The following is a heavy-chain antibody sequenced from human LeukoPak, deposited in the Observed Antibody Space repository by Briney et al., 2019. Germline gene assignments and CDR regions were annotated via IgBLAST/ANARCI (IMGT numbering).Heavy chain of an antibody. J-gene: IGHJ5*02. Sequence: ASVKVSCKASGYTFTGYYMHWVRQAPGQGLEWMGWINPNSGGTNYAQKFQGRVTMTRDTSISTAYMELSRLRSDDTAVYYCARSYYDFWSGYHNWFDPWGQGTLVTVSS. D-gene: IGHD3-3*01. CDR2: INPNSGGT. CDR1: GYTFTGYY. V-gene: IGHV1-2*02. CDR3: ARSYYDFWSGYHNWFDP.